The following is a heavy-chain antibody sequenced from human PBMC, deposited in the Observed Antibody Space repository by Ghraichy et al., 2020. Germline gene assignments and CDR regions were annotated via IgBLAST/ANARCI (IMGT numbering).Heavy chain of an antibody. CDR2: FRGSGART. CDR3: AKDAPAYCGGDCYFEY. CDR1: GFPFDTYA. D-gene: IGHD2-21*02. Sequence: GESLNISCEASGFPFDTYAMSCVRRAPGKGLEWVSTFRGSGARTYYADSEKGRFTISRDNSKNTLSLQMNSLRGEDTAVYYCAKDAPAYCGGDCYFEYWGQATLFTVSS. V-gene: IGHV3-23*01. J-gene: IGHJ4*02.